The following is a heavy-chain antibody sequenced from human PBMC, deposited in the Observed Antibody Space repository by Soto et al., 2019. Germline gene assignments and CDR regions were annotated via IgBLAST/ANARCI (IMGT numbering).Heavy chain of an antibody. J-gene: IGHJ6*02. D-gene: IGHD3-3*01. CDR3: ARDTYYDFWSGYYNGMDV. V-gene: IGHV1-18*01. CDR1: GYTFTSYG. CDR2: ISAYNGNT. Sequence: GASVKVSCKASGYTFTSYGISWVRQAPGQGLEWMGWISAYNGNTNYAQKLQGRVTMTTDTSTSTAYMELRSLRSDDTAVYYCARDTYYDFWSGYYNGMDVWGQGTTVTVSS.